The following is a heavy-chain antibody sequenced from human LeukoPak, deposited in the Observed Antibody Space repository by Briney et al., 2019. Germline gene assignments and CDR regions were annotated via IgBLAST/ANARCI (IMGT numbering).Heavy chain of an antibody. Sequence: SETLSLTCAVYGGSFSGYYWSWIRQPPGKGLEWIGYIYYSGSTNYNPSLKSRVTISVDTSKNQCSLKLSSVTAADTAVYYCARGSKRFDYWGQGTLVTVSS. CDR1: GGSFSGYY. D-gene: IGHD1-26*01. CDR2: IYYSGST. CDR3: ARGSKRFDY. V-gene: IGHV4-59*01. J-gene: IGHJ4*02.